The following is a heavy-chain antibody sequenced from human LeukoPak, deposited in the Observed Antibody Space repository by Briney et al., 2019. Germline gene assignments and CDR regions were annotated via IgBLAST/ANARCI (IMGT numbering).Heavy chain of an antibody. V-gene: IGHV3-15*01. CDR2: IKSKTDGGTT. Sequence: TGGSLRLSCAASGLTFSDTWMTWVRQAPGKELEWLGRIKSKTDGGTTDYAAPVKGRFTISRDDSKNTLYLVLNSLKPEDTAVYYCSTEIRYEPHWPRGYRGQGTLVTVSS. J-gene: IGHJ4*02. CDR1: GLTFSDTW. D-gene: IGHD3-9*01. CDR3: STEIRYEPHWPRGY.